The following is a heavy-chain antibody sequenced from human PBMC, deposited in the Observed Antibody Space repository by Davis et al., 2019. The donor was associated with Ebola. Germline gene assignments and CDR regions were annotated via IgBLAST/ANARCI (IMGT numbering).Heavy chain of an antibody. Sequence: SSVPVSCKGSGCKFSEYYIHWMQGAPGKGLQWERRIIPVLGKTSYAQKFQGRVTITADTATSTAYMDLSSLRSEDTAVYFCQRDEIYCSSPSCYPSIQGSYYGLDAWGQGTTVTVSS. CDR3: QRDEIYCSSPSCYPSIQGSYYGLDA. CDR2: IIPVLGKT. D-gene: IGHD2-2*01. CDR1: GCKFSEYY. J-gene: IGHJ6*02. V-gene: IGHV1-69*04.